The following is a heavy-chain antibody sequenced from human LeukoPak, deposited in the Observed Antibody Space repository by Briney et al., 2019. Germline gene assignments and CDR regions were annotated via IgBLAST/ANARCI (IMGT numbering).Heavy chain of an antibody. CDR2: ISGSSQTI. J-gene: IGHJ4*02. V-gene: IGHV3-11*01. CDR1: GFTFGDYF. D-gene: IGHD3-22*01. Sequence: GGSLRLSCEGTGFTFGDYFMTWIRQAPGKGLEWLAYISGSSQTIYYADSVRGRFTVSRDNTRQSLYLQMNSLRAEDTAVYYCAKDVKFYYDSSGYSDYWGQGTLVTVSS. CDR3: AKDVKFYYDSSGYSDY.